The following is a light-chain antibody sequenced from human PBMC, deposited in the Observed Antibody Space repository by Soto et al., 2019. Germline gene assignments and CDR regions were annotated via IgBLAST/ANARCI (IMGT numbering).Light chain of an antibody. J-gene: IGLJ1*01. CDR2: GVS. V-gene: IGLV2-14*03. Sequence: QSVLTQPASVSGSPGQSITISCTGTTSDVGAYDYVSWYQHLPGKALKLIIYGVSHRPSGVSSRFSASKSGSTASLTISGLQSDDEADYYCNSYTGSSTVFGTGTKVTVL. CDR1: TSDVGAYDY. CDR3: NSYTGSSTV.